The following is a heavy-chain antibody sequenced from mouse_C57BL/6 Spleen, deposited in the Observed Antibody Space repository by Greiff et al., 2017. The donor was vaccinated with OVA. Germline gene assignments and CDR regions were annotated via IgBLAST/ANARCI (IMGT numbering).Heavy chain of an antibody. Sequence: QVHVKQPGAELVRPGSSVKLSCKASGYTFTSYWMHWVKQRPIQGLEWIGNIDPSDSETHYNQKFKDKATLTVDKSSSTAYMQLSSLTSEDSAVYYCATGTKVDYWGQGTTLTVSS. V-gene: IGHV1-52*01. CDR1: GYTFTSYW. J-gene: IGHJ2*01. CDR2: IDPSDSET. CDR3: ATGTKVDY. D-gene: IGHD4-1*01.